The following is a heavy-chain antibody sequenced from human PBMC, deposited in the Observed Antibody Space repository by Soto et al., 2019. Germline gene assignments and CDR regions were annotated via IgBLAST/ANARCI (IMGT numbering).Heavy chain of an antibody. J-gene: IGHJ1*01. CDR1: GGSISSYY. D-gene: IGHD5-18*01. V-gene: IGHV4-59*01. CDR3: ACGYGSGYHNELSY. CDR2: IYYSGST. Sequence: SETLCLTCTVSGGSISSYYWRWIRQPPGKGLEWIGYIYYSGSTNYNPSLKSRVTISVDTSKNQFSLKLSSVTAADTAVYYCACGYGSGYHNELSYWAHGSLV.